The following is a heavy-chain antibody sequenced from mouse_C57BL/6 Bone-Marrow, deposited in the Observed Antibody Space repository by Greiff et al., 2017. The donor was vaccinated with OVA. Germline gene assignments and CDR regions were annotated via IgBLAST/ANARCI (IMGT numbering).Heavy chain of an antibody. CDR3: ARHEGHWDGAY. J-gene: IGHJ3*01. CDR1: GFTFSSYG. V-gene: IGHV5-6*01. D-gene: IGHD4-1*01. Sequence: EVKVVESGGDLVKPGGSLKLSCAASGFTFSSYGMSWVRQTPDKRLEWVATISSGGSYTYYPDSVKGRFTISRDNAKNTLYLQMSSLKSEDTAMYYCARHEGHWDGAYWGQGTLVTVSA. CDR2: ISSGGSYT.